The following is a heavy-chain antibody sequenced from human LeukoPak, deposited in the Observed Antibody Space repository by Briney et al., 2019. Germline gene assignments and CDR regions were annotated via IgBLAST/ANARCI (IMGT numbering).Heavy chain of an antibody. CDR3: ARNYYGSGEFLGY. D-gene: IGHD3-10*01. CDR1: GFTFSSYS. Sequence: PGGSLRLSCAASGFTFSSYSMNWVRQAPGKGLEWVSSISSSSSYIYYADSVKGRFTISRDNAKNSLYLQMNSLRAEDTAVYYCARNYYGSGEFLGYWGQGTLVTVSS. V-gene: IGHV3-21*01. J-gene: IGHJ4*02. CDR2: ISSSSSYI.